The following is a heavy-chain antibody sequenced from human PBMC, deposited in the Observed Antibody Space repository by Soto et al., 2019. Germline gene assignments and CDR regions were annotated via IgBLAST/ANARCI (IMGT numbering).Heavy chain of an antibody. J-gene: IGHJ4*02. CDR1: GFTFRSYV. Sequence: EVQLLESGGGLVKPGGSLRLSCAASGFTFRSYVMNWVRQAPGKGLEWLSTITGTGSNTYYADSVRGRFAISRDNSKDTMYLQMDSVRAEDTAVYYCGRRAWLWDLPGHDFWGQGTLVTVSS. CDR3: GRRAWLWDLPGHDF. V-gene: IGHV3-23*01. CDR2: ITGTGSNT. D-gene: IGHD1-26*01.